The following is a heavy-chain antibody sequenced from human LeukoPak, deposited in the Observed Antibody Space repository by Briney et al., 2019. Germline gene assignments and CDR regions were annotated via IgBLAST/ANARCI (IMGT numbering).Heavy chain of an antibody. Sequence: GGSLRLSCVSSGFSVSSNCMSWVRQAPGEGLEWVSVIYSDGTTYYSDSVGGRFTISRDNSKNTLYLQMNNLRAEDTAVYYCARDLAYSSSSPMDYWGQGTLVTVSS. CDR3: ARDLAYSSSSPMDY. CDR1: GFSVSSNC. V-gene: IGHV3-53*01. CDR2: IYSDGTT. D-gene: IGHD6-6*01. J-gene: IGHJ4*02.